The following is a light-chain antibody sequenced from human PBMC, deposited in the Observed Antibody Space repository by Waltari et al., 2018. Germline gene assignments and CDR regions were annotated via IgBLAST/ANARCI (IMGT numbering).Light chain of an antibody. CDR2: DVS. Sequence: WNQQHPDKAPKLLFYDVSKRPSGVSPRFSGSKSGNTASLTISGLRAEDEADYYCSSSRTSSVVVFGGGTRLTVL. CDR3: SSSRTSSVVV. J-gene: IGLJ2*01. V-gene: IGLV2-14*04.